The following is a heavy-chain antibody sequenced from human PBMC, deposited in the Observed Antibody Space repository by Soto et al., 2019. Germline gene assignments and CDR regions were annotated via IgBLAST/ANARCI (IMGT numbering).Heavy chain of an antibody. CDR3: AIDDSTGYDPALDY. J-gene: IGHJ4*02. CDR1: GFTFKLRA. D-gene: IGHD3-22*01. V-gene: IGHV3-23*01. CDR2: ISYDGTAT. Sequence: EVQLLESGGGLVQPGGSLRLSCAASGFTFKLRAMTWARQAPGKGLEWVSTISYDGTATHYADSVRGRFTISRDNSQNTLALQMNTLRVEDTATYYCAIDDSTGYDPALDYWGQGSLVTVSS.